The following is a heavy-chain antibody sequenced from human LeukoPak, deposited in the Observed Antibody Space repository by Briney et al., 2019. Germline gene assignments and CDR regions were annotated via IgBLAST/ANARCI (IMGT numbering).Heavy chain of an antibody. J-gene: IGHJ3*02. Sequence: GGSLRLSCAASGFTFGSYEMNWVRQAPGKGLEWVSFISSSGSSTSHADSVKGRFTISRDNAKNSLFLQMNSLRDEDTAVYYCARDQFYAFDIWGQGTMVTVSS. V-gene: IGHV3-48*03. CDR1: GFTFGSYE. CDR3: ARDQFYAFDI. CDR2: ISSSGSST.